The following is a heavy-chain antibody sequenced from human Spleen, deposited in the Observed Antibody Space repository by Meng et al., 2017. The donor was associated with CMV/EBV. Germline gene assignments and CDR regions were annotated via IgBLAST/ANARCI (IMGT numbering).Heavy chain of an antibody. V-gene: IGHV1-18*01. D-gene: IGHD3-3*01. J-gene: IGHJ5*02. CDR1: GYTITSYG. CDR3: AGDSPEVEGLESGFDP. CDR2: ISAYNGNT. Sequence: SGYTITSYGISWVRQAPGQGLEWMGWISAYNGNTNYAQKLQGRVTMTTDTSTSTAYMELRSLRSDDTAVYYCAGDSPEVEGLESGFDPWGQGTLVTVSS.